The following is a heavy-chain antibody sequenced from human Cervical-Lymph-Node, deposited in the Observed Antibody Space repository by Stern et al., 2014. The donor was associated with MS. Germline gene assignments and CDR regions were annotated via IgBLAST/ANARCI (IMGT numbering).Heavy chain of an antibody. CDR2: ISFDGSKK. CDR1: GFSLSNHN. CDR3: AKDDGRWSFDY. J-gene: IGHJ4*02. D-gene: IGHD2-15*01. V-gene: IGHV3-30*18. Sequence: VQLEESGGGVVQPGGSLTLSCAASGFSLSNHNMHWVRQAPGKGLEWVTIISFDGSKKSYADSVMGRFTVSRDNSENTLFLHMNSLRAEDTAVYYCAKDDGRWSFDYWGQETLVAVSS.